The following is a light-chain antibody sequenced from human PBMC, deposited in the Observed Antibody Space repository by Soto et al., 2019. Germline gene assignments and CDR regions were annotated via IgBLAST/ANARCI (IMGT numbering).Light chain of an antibody. CDR2: AAS. CDR1: QSITTY. Sequence: DIQMTQSPSSLSASVGDRVTITCRASQSITTYLNWYRQKPGKAPKLLIYAASSLQSGVPSRFSGSGSETEFTLSISSLQTEDFETYFCQQIYSAPLTFGGGTKVDI. V-gene: IGKV1-39*01. J-gene: IGKJ4*01. CDR3: QQIYSAPLT.